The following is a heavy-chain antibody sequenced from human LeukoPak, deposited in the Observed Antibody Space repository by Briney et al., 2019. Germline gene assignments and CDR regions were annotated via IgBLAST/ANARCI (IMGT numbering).Heavy chain of an antibody. CDR1: GGSISSSRYY. CDR3: ARSLGATRYNLKYYFFYGLDV. J-gene: IGHJ6*02. D-gene: IGHD1-26*01. Sequence: SETLSLTCSVSGGSISSSRYYWDWIRQPPGKGLEWIGSIYSSWGTHYNPSLKSRAPISVDTSKNQFSLKLSSVTAADTAVYYCARSLGATRYNLKYYFFYGLDVWGQGTTVTVSS. V-gene: IGHV4-39*01. CDR2: IYSSWGT.